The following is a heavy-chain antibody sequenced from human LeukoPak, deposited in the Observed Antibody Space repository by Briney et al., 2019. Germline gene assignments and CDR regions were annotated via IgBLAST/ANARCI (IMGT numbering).Heavy chain of an antibody. CDR1: GFIFSSYE. Sequence: PGGSLRLSCEASGFIFSSYEMNWVRQAPGKGLEWVSYISTTGTTIYYSDSVRGRFTISRDNARTSLFLQMSSLRAEDTAVYCCARGRRDGYNYWGQGTLVTVSS. J-gene: IGHJ4*02. CDR2: ISTTGTTI. V-gene: IGHV3-48*03. D-gene: IGHD5-24*01. CDR3: ARGRRDGYNY.